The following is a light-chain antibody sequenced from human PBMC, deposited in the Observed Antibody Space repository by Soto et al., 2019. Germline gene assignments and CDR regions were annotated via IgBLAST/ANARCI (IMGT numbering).Light chain of an antibody. CDR1: SSDVGSYDY. J-gene: IGLJ1*01. CDR2: NVN. CDR3: CSYGGITSFYV. Sequence: QSALIQPPSVSGSPGQSVTISCTGTSSDVGSYDYVSSYQQYPGTVPKPMIYNVNSGPSGVPDRFSASKSGNTASLTISGLQADDEADYYCCSYGGITSFYVFGTGTKVTVL. V-gene: IGLV2-11*01.